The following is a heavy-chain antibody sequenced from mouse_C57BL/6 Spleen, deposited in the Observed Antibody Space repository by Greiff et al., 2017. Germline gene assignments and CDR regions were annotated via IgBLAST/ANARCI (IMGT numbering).Heavy chain of an antibody. CDR3: ARSGGNYGGDC. Sequence: QVQLQQPGAELVMPGASVKLSCKASGYTFTSYWMHWVKQRPGQGLEWIGEIDPSDSYTNYNQKFKGKSTLTVDKSSSTAYMQLSSLTSEDSAVYYCARSGGNYGGDCWGQGTTLTVSS. V-gene: IGHV1-69*01. CDR1: GYTFTSYW. D-gene: IGHD2-1*01. J-gene: IGHJ2*01. CDR2: IDPSDSYT.